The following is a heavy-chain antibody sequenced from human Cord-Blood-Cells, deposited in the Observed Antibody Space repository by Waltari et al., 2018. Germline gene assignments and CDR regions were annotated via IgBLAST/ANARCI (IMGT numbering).Heavy chain of an antibody. Sequence: QVQLQQWGAGLLKPSETLSLTCAVYGGSFSGYYWSWIRQPPGKGLEWIGEINHSGSTNDNPSLKSRVTISVDTSKNQFSLKLSSVTAADTAVYYCARDGLGIVPQRGAFDIWGQGTMVTVSS. CDR1: GGSFSGYY. V-gene: IGHV4-34*01. J-gene: IGHJ3*02. D-gene: IGHD7-27*01. CDR2: INHSGST. CDR3: ARDGLGIVPQRGAFDI.